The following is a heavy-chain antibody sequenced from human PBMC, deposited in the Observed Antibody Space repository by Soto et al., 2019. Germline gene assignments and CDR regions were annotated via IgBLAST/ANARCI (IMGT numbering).Heavy chain of an antibody. D-gene: IGHD2-15*01. V-gene: IGHV1-46*01. CDR3: AREFRSVVVLAAIRNWFDP. CDR1: GYTFTSYY. Sequence: GASVKVSCKASGYTFTSYYMHWVRQAPGQGLEWMGIINPSGGSTSYAQKFQGRVTMTRDTSTSTVYMELSSLRSEDTAVYYCAREFRSVVVLAAIRNWFDPWGQGTLVTVSS. CDR2: INPSGGST. J-gene: IGHJ5*02.